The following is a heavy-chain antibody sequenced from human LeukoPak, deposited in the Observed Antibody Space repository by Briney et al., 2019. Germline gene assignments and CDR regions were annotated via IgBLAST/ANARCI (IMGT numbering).Heavy chain of an antibody. CDR3: ASPGYCSGGSCYSFDY. V-gene: IGHV1-69*06. CDR2: IIPIFGTA. CDR1: GGTFSSYA. D-gene: IGHD2-15*01. J-gene: IGHJ4*02. Sequence: SVKVSCKASGGTFSSYAISWVRQAPGQGLEWMGGIIPIFGTANYAQKFQGRVTITADKSTNTAYMELSSLRSEDTAVYYCASPGYCSGGSCYSFDYWGRGTLVTVSS.